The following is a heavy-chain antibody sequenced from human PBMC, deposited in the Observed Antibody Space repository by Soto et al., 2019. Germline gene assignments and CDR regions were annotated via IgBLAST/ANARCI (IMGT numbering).Heavy chain of an antibody. CDR2: ISYDGSNK. D-gene: IGHD6-19*01. Sequence: GGSLRLSCAASVFTFSSYAMHWVLHAPGKWLEWVAVISYDGSNKYYEDSVNFRFTISRDNSKNTLYLQMNSLRAEDTAVYYCARPSCSSGQPYYFDYWGQGTMVTVSS. J-gene: IGHJ4*02. V-gene: IGHV3-30-3*01. CDR3: ARPSCSSGQPYYFDY. CDR1: VFTFSSYA.